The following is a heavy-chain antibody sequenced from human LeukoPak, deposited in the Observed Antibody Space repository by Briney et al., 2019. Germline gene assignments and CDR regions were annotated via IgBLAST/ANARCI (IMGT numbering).Heavy chain of an antibody. J-gene: IGHJ3*02. D-gene: IGHD5-12*01. V-gene: IGHV3-33*01. CDR1: GFTFSSYG. CDR3: ARSGIVATIDAFDI. CDR2: IWYDGSNK. Sequence: PGRSLRLSCAASGFTFSSYGMHWVRQAPGKGLEWVAVIWYDGSNKYYADSVKGRFTISRNNSKNTLYPQMNSLRAEDTAVYHCARSGIVATIDAFDIWGQGTMVTVSS.